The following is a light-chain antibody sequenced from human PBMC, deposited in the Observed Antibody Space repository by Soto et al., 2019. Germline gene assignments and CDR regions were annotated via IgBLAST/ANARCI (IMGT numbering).Light chain of an antibody. Sequence: EILMTHSPVTLSVSPGERATLSCRASQSVSSNLAWYQQKPGQTPRLLMYGASTRATGIPARFSGSGSGTEFTLTISSRQSEDFAVYYCQQSNNWPQTFGQGTKV. CDR1: QSVSSN. J-gene: IGKJ1*01. CDR3: QQSNNWPQT. CDR2: GAS. V-gene: IGKV3-15*01.